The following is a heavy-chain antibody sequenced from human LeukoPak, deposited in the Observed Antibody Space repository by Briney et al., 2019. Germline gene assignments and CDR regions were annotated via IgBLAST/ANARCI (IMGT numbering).Heavy chain of an antibody. V-gene: IGHV4-34*01. CDR1: GGSFSGYY. D-gene: IGHD5-18*01. Sequence: SETLSLTCAVYGGSFSGYYWSWIRQPPGKGLECIGSIYHSGSTYYNPSLKSRVTISVDTSKNQFSLKLSSVTAADTAVYYCARVDSSYGYAGGNYFDYWGQGTLVTVSS. CDR2: IYHSGST. J-gene: IGHJ4*02. CDR3: ARVDSSYGYAGGNYFDY.